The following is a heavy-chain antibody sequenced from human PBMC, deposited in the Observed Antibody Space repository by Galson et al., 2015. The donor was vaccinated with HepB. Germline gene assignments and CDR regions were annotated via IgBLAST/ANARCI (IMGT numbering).Heavy chain of an antibody. D-gene: IGHD1-26*01. V-gene: IGHV3-33*01. CDR1: GFTFSSYG. Sequence: SLRLSCAASGFTFSSYGMHWVRQAPGKGLEWVAVIWYDGSNKYYADSVKGRFTISRDNSKNTLYLQMNSLRAEDTAVYYCARLVGATKDAFDIWGQGTMVTVSS. CDR3: ARLVGATKDAFDI. CDR2: IWYDGSNK. J-gene: IGHJ3*02.